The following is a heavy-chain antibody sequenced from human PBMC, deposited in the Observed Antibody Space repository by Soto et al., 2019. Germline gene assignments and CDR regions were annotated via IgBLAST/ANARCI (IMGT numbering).Heavy chain of an antibody. CDR3: ARSFFP. J-gene: IGHJ5*02. CDR2: VYYNGSA. V-gene: IGHV4-59*01. Sequence: QVQLEESGPGLVKPSETLSLNCIVSGGSLSTYLWSWIRQPPGKGLEWIGAVYYNGSANYNPSLKRRVSISVDTSKTHLSRTLRSATAADTAVYYCARSFFPWGRGTLVTVSS. CDR1: GGSLSTYL.